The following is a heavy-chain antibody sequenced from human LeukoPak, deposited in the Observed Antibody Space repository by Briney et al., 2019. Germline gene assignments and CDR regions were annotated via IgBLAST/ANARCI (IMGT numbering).Heavy chain of an antibody. Sequence: GGSLRLSCATSGFTFSSYAMTWVRRAPGKGLEWVSSISSSSYIYYADSVKGRFTISRDNAKNSLYLQMNSLRAEDTAVYYCATSGYYSDYWGQGTLVTVSS. V-gene: IGHV3-21*04. CDR3: ATSGYYSDY. J-gene: IGHJ4*02. D-gene: IGHD3-22*01. CDR2: ISSSSYI. CDR1: GFTFSSYA.